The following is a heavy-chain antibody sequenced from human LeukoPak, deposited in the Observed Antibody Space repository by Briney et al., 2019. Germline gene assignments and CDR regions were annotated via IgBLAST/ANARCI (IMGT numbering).Heavy chain of an antibody. D-gene: IGHD3-10*01. CDR3: ARNPGGYYYMDV. CDR1: GFTFSDQW. Sequence: GGSLRLSCAASGFTFSDQWMSWVRQAPGKGLEWVASIYRDGSATYYVDSVKGRFTISRDNAQNLLFLQMNSLRVEDTAVYYCARNPGGYYYMDVWGKGTTVTVSS. V-gene: IGHV3-7*01. CDR2: IYRDGSAT. J-gene: IGHJ6*03.